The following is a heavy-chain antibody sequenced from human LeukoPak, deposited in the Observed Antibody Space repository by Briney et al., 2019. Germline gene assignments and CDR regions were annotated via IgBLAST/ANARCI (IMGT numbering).Heavy chain of an antibody. D-gene: IGHD5-18*01. CDR3: ARVRGTAMVNYGMDV. J-gene: IGHJ6*02. CDR1: GGSFSGYY. Sequence: PSETLSLTCAVYGGSFSGYYWSWVRQPPGKGLEWIGEINHSGSTNYNPSLKSRVTISVDTSKNQFPLKLSSVTAADTAVYYCARVRGTAMVNYGMDVWGQGTTVTVSS. CDR2: INHSGST. V-gene: IGHV4-34*01.